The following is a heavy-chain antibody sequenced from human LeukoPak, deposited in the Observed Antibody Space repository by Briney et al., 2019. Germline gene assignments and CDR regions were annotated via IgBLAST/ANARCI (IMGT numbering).Heavy chain of an antibody. CDR2: IYHSGST. J-gene: IGHJ6*03. D-gene: IGHD6-13*01. Sequence: PSGTLSLTCAVSGGSISSSNRWSWVRQPPGKGLEWIGEIYHSGSTYYNPSLKSRVTISVDRSKNQFSLKLSSVTAADTAVYYCARVATYSSTVDYYYYMDVWGKGSTVTVSS. CDR3: ARVATYSSTVDYYYYMDV. V-gene: IGHV4-4*02. CDR1: GGSISSSNR.